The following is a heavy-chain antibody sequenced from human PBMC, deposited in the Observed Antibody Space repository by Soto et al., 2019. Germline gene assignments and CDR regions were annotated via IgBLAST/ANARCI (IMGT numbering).Heavy chain of an antibody. CDR2: INHSGST. V-gene: IGHV4-34*01. CDR1: GGSFSGYY. D-gene: IGHD2-2*01. Sequence: SETLSLTCAVYGGSFSGYYWSWIRQPPGKGLEWIGEINHSGSTNYNPSLKSRVTISVDTSKNQFSLKRSSVTAADTAVYYCARGVPAAMLRYYYYGMDVWGQGTTVTVSS. CDR3: ARGVPAAMLRYYYYGMDV. J-gene: IGHJ6*02.